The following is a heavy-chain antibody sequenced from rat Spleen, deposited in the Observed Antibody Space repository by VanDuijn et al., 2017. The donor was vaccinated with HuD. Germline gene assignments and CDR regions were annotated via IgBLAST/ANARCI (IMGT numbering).Heavy chain of an antibody. CDR3: ARRHYGYTDYFDY. CDR2: ITNTGDSG. Sequence: EVQLVESDGGLVQPGRSLKLSCAASGFTFSDYYMAWIRQAPGKGLEWVASITNTGDSGYYPDSVKGRFTISRDNAKRTLFLQMDSLRSDDTATYYCARRHYGYTDYFDYWGQGVMVTVSS. V-gene: IGHV5-25*01. J-gene: IGHJ2*01. CDR1: GFTFSDYY. D-gene: IGHD1-9*01.